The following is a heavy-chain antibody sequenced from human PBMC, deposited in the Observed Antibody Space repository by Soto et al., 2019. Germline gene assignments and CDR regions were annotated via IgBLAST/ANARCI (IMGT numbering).Heavy chain of an antibody. D-gene: IGHD3-9*01. CDR3: ARAYYDILTGHDPFDY. CDR2: ISAYNGNT. Sequence: ASVKVSCKASGYTFTSYGISWVRQAPGQGLEWMGWISAYNGNTNYAQKLQGRVTMTTDTSTSTAYMELRSLRSDDTAVYYCARAYYDILTGHDPFDYWGQGTLVTVSS. J-gene: IGHJ4*02. V-gene: IGHV1-18*01. CDR1: GYTFTSYG.